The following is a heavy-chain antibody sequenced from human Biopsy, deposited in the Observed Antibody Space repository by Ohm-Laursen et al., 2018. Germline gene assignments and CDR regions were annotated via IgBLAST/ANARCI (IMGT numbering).Heavy chain of an antibody. CDR3: VGGQRGPPIGVTVPGDAFDL. D-gene: IGHD2/OR15-2a*01. CDR2: RIPYFNTI. Sequence: SVKVSCKASGVTFDTYAFGWVRQAPGQGLEWMGGRIPYFNTIYYARNFQDRAVITADRSARTTDMQLSGLRPDDTAVYYCVGGQRGPPIGVTVPGDAFDLWGPGTMATVSP. V-gene: IGHV1-69*13. J-gene: IGHJ3*01. CDR1: GVTFDTYA.